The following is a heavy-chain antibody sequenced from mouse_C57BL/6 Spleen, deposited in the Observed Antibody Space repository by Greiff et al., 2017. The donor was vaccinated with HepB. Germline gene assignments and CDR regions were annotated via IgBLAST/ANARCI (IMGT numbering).Heavy chain of an antibody. CDR1: GYTFTSYW. Sequence: QVQLQQPGAELVRPGTSVKLSCKASGYTFTSYWMHWVKQRPGQGLEWIGVIDPSDSYTNYNQKFKGKATLTVDTYSSTAYMQLSSLTSEDSAVYYCESSGGGIYDGYGGDWGQGTLVTVSA. D-gene: IGHD2-2*01. J-gene: IGHJ3*01. CDR2: IDPSDSYT. V-gene: IGHV1-59*01. CDR3: ESSGGGIYDGYGGD.